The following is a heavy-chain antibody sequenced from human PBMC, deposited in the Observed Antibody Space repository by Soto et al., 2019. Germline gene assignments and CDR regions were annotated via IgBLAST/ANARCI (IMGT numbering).Heavy chain of an antibody. D-gene: IGHD3-22*01. Sequence: SETLSLTCTVSGGSISSYYWSWIRQPPGKGLEWIGYIYYSGSTNYNPSLKSRVTISVDTSKNQFSLKLSSVTAADTAVYYCARATSTMIVVPSGAFDIWGQGTMVTVSS. J-gene: IGHJ3*02. CDR3: ARATSTMIVVPSGAFDI. V-gene: IGHV4-59*01. CDR2: IYYSGST. CDR1: GGSISSYY.